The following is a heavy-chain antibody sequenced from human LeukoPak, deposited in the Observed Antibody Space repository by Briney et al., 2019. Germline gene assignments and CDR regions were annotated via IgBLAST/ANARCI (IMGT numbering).Heavy chain of an antibody. CDR1: GITVSANY. Sequence: GGSLRLSCAASGITVSANYWNWVRQAPGKGLEWVSVISSGGSTSYADSVKGRFTISRDNSKNTLYLQMNSLRAEDTAVYYSARGWSSSSYFGYWGQGTLVTVSS. D-gene: IGHD6-6*01. V-gene: IGHV3-66*01. CDR2: ISSGGST. J-gene: IGHJ4*02. CDR3: ARGWSSSSYFGY.